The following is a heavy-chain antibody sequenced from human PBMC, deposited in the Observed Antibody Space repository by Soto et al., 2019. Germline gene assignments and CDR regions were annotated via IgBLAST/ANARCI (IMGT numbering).Heavy chain of an antibody. CDR1: GFTFSSYW. J-gene: IGHJ6*02. D-gene: IGHD3-9*01. CDR3: ARDRYYDILTGYLGYGMDV. CDR2: INSDGSST. Sequence: PGGSLRLSCAASGFTFSSYWMHWVRQAPGKGLVWVSRINSDGSSTFYADSVKGRFTISRDNAKNTLYLQMNSLRAEDTAVYYCARDRYYDILTGYLGYGMDVWGQGTTVTVSS. V-gene: IGHV3-74*01.